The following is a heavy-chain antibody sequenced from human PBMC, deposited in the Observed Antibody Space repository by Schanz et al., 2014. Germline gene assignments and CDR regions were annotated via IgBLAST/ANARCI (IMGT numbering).Heavy chain of an antibody. CDR2: ITPSGSDI. CDR1: GFTFSDYY. V-gene: IGHV3-11*01. CDR3: ARGGLEIQPGY. J-gene: IGHJ4*02. D-gene: IGHD5-18*01. Sequence: QVQLVESGGGLVKPGGSLRLSCAASGFTFSDYYMTWIRQAPGKGLEWVSYITPSGSDIFYADSVKGRFTISRDNSKNSRSLQMNSLRAEDTAVYYCARGGLEIQPGYWGQGILVTVSS.